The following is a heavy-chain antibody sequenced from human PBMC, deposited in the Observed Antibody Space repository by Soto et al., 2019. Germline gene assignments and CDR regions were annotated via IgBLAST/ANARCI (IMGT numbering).Heavy chain of an antibody. Sequence: KQSQTLSLTCAISGDSVSSNSAAWNWIRQSPSRGLEWLGRTYYRSKWYNDYAVSVKSRITINPDTSKNQFSLQLNSVTPEDTAVYYCARGPGIAARHNWFDPWGQGTLVTVSS. V-gene: IGHV6-1*01. CDR3: ARGPGIAARHNWFDP. CDR2: TYYRSKWYN. CDR1: GDSVSSNSAA. D-gene: IGHD6-6*01. J-gene: IGHJ5*02.